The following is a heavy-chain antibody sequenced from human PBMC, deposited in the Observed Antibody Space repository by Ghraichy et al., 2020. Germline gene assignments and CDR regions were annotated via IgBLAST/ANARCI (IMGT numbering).Heavy chain of an antibody. Sequence: GESLNISCAASGFSFSNFAMAWVRQAPGKGLEWVSSISVSGGSRYYADSVKGRFTISRDNSKNTLYLQLNTLRADDTTLYYCAKDTMQGYDYLGEFDYWGQGTLVTVSS. CDR1: GFSFSNFA. J-gene: IGHJ4*02. D-gene: IGHD5-12*01. CDR2: ISVSGGSR. V-gene: IGHV3-23*01. CDR3: AKDTMQGYDYLGEFDY.